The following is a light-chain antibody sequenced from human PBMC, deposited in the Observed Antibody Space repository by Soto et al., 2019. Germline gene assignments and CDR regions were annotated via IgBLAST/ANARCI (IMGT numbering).Light chain of an antibody. V-gene: IGLV2-8*01. CDR1: SSDVGAYNY. J-gene: IGLJ1*01. CDR2: EVS. CDR3: SSYAGTNNFV. Sequence: QSVLTQPPSASGSPGQSVTISCTGTSSDVGAYNYVSWYQQHPGKAPKLMIYEVSQRPSGVPDRFSGSQSGNTASLTVSGLQAEDEADYYCSSYAGTNNFVFGTGTKLTVL.